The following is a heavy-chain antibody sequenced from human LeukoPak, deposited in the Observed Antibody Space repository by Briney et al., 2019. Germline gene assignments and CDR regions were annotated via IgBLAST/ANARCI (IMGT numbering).Heavy chain of an antibody. CDR1: GFTFSSYA. V-gene: IGHV3-23*01. Sequence: GGSLRLSCAASGFTFSSYAMSWVRQAPGKGLEWVSAISGSGGSTYYADSVKGRFTISRDNAKNSLYLQMNSLRAEDTAVYYCARDQGQWLVEDAFDIWGQGTMVTVSS. D-gene: IGHD6-19*01. CDR2: ISGSGGST. J-gene: IGHJ3*02. CDR3: ARDQGQWLVEDAFDI.